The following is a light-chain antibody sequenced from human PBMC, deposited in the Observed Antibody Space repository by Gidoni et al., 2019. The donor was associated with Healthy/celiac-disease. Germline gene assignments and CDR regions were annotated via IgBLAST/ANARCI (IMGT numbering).Light chain of an antibody. V-gene: IGLV5-45*01. CDR3: MIWHSSAVV. CDR2: YKSDSDK. Sequence: QAVLTQPASHSASPGASASLTSTLRSGINVGTYRIYWYQQKPGSPPQYLLRYKSDSDKQQGSGVPSRFSGSKDASANAGILLISGLQSEDEADYYCMIWHSSAVVFGGGTKLTVL. J-gene: IGLJ2*01. CDR1: SGINVGTYR.